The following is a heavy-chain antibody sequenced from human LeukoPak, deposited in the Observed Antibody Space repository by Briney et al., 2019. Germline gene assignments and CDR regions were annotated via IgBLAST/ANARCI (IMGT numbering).Heavy chain of an antibody. CDR2: IGASGEST. CDR3: AKDIQLST. D-gene: IGHD5-24*01. Sequence: GGSLRLSCAASGFTFSVAAMTWVRQAPGKGLEWVSLIGASGESTYYAASVKGRFTISRDNSKNTLSLQMNSLRVEDTAMYFCAKDIQLSTWGLGTMVTVSS. V-gene: IGHV3-23*01. CDR1: GFTFSVAA. J-gene: IGHJ3*01.